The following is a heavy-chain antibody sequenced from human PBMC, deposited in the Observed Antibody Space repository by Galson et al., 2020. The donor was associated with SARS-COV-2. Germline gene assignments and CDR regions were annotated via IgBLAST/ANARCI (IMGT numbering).Heavy chain of an antibody. Sequence: SQTLSLTCAISGDSISNDIAAWNWIRQSPSRGLEWLGRTYYRSYRSRWFDDYALSVKSRMTVTSDTSKNHISLHLNSVTAEDTAIYYCARGRSGMTVSRFEYWGQGSLVTVSS. V-gene: IGHV6-1*01. J-gene: IGHJ4*02. CDR3: ARGRSGMTVSRFEY. D-gene: IGHD6-19*01. CDR2: TYYRSYRSRWFD. CDR1: GDSISNDIAA.